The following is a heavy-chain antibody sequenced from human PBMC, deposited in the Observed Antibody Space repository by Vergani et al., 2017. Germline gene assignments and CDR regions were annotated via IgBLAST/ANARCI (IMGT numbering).Heavy chain of an antibody. CDR2: INHSGST. V-gene: IGHV4-34*01. Sequence: QVQLQQWGAGLLKPSETLSLTCAVYGGSFSGYYWSWIRQPPGKGLEWIGEINHSGSTNYNPSLKSRVTISVDTSKNQFSLKLSSVTAADTAVYYCARDGRGYSYGVIDYWGQGTLVTVSS. CDR3: ARDGRGYSYGVIDY. CDR1: GGSFSGYY. D-gene: IGHD5-18*01. J-gene: IGHJ4*02.